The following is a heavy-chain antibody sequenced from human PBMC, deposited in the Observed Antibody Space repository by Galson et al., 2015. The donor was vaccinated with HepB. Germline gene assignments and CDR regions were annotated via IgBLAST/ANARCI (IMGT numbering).Heavy chain of an antibody. V-gene: IGHV3-72*01. CDR2: VRHKARSNTT. J-gene: IGHJ4*02. Sequence: SLRLSCAASGFTFSDYYMEWVRQAPGKGLEWVGRVRHKARSNTTDYVASVEGRFTISRDESKNSLYLQMDSLKTEDTAVYYCSRTLPGIDLDYWGQGTLVTVSS. D-gene: IGHD3-3*02. CDR1: GFTFSDYY. CDR3: SRTLPGIDLDY.